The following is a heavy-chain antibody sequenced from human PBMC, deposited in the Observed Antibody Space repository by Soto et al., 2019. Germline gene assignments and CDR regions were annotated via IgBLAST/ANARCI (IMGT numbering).Heavy chain of an antibody. CDR2: INDSGNI. CDR1: GGSFSGYQ. D-gene: IGHD3-10*01. CDR3: ARGLIVWFGELSRRGGYYYYMDV. Sequence: QVQLQQWGAGLLKPSETLSLTCAVYGGSFSGYQWSWIRQTPGKGLEWIGEINDSGNINYNPSLKSRVAILVETAKKQISLKLSSVTAADTAVYYCARGLIVWFGELSRRGGYYYYMDVWGKGTTVTVSS. V-gene: IGHV4-34*01. J-gene: IGHJ6*03.